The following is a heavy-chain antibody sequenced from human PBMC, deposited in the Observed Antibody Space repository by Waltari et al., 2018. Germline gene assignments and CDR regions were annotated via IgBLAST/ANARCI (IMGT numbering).Heavy chain of an antibody. CDR1: GFTFSSYA. CDR2: ISGSGGST. V-gene: IGHV3-23*01. CDR3: AKVEGGYRGVAAAGEYYFDY. J-gene: IGHJ4*02. D-gene: IGHD6-13*01. Sequence: EVQLLESGGGLVQPGGSLRLSCAASGFTFSSYAMSWVRQAPGKGVGWVSAISGSGGSTYYADSVKGRFTISRDNSKNTLYLQMNSLRAEDTAVYYCAKVEGGYRGVAAAGEYYFDYWGQGTLVTVSS.